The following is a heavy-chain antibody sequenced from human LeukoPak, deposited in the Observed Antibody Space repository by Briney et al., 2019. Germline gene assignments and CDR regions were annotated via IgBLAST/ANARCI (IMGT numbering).Heavy chain of an antibody. Sequence: ASVEVSCKASGYTFTGYYMHWVRQAPGQGLEWMGWINPNSGGTNYAQKFQGRVTMTRDTSISTAYMELSRLRSDDTAVYYCARDTCSSTSCYTIGYWGQGTLVTVSS. D-gene: IGHD2-2*02. J-gene: IGHJ4*02. CDR3: ARDTCSSTSCYTIGY. CDR1: GYTFTGYY. CDR2: INPNSGGT. V-gene: IGHV1-2*02.